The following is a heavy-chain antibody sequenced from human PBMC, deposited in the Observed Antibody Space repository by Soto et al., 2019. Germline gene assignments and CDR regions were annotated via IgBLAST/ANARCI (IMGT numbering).Heavy chain of an antibody. CDR1: GGSISSGGYS. CDR2: MYHSGST. J-gene: IGHJ4*02. D-gene: IGHD2-2*01. V-gene: IGHV4-30-2*01. Sequence: SETLSVTCAVSGGSISSGGYSWSWFRQPPGKGLEWIGYMYHSGSTYYNPSLKSRVTISIDRSKNQFSLKLSSVTAADTAVYYCARVPAYWGQGILVTVS. CDR3: ARVPAY.